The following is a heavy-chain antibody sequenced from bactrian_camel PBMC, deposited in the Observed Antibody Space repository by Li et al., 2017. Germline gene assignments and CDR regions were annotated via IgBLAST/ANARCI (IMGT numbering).Heavy chain of an antibody. Sequence: HVQLVESGGGSVQAGGSLRLSCAASGYTYSSWCMGWFRQAPGNEREGVAAIISDGSTRYADSVKGRFTISRDKAKNTVYLQMNSLKPEDTSVYYCVREPEGTVVAGTCDQYEDDGDWGQGTQVTVS. D-gene: IGHD6*01. V-gene: IGHV3-3*01. CDR2: IISDGST. J-gene: IGHJ4*01. CDR1: GYTYSSWC. CDR3: VREPEGTVVAGTCDQYEDDGD.